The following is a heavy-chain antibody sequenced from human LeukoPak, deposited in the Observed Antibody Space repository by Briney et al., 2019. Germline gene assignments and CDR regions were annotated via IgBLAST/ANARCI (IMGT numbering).Heavy chain of an antibody. CDR2: IYYSGST. J-gene: IGHJ6*02. CDR3: ARLPLSDDYDILTGYPTPYGMDV. Sequence: SETLFLTCTVSGGSISSSSYYWGWIRQPPGKGLEWIGSIYYSGSTYYNPSLKSRVTISVDTSKNQFSLKLSSVTAADTAVYYCARLPLSDDYDILTGYPTPYGMDVWGQGTTVTVSS. V-gene: IGHV4-39*01. CDR1: GGSISSSSYY. D-gene: IGHD3-9*01.